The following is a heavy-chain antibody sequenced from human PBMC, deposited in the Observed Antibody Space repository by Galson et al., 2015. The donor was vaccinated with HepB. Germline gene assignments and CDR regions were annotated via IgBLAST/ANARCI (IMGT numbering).Heavy chain of an antibody. V-gene: IGHV1-24*01. CDR2: FDPEDGER. J-gene: IGHJ4*02. CDR1: GYTLTELS. Sequence: SCKVSGYTLTELSMHWVRQAPGKGLEWMGGFDPEDGERIYAQKFQGRVTMTEDTSTDTAYMELSSLRSEDTAVYYCATDSRYSYGLFDSWGQGTLVTVSS. D-gene: IGHD5-18*01. CDR3: ATDSRYSYGLFDS.